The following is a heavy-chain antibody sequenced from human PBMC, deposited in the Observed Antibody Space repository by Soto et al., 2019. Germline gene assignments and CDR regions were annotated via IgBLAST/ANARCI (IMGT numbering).Heavy chain of an antibody. CDR2: IGSSGDT. CDR1: GFAFGSYD. CDR3: ARAGLNGLDV. Sequence: EVQLVESGGGLVQPGGSLRLSCVASGFAFGSYDMHWVRQVTGKGLEWVSAIGSSGDTYYSGSVKGRFTISRENAKNSLYLQTNSLRGGDTAVYYCARAGLNGLDVWGQGTAVSVSS. J-gene: IGHJ6*02. V-gene: IGHV3-13*01.